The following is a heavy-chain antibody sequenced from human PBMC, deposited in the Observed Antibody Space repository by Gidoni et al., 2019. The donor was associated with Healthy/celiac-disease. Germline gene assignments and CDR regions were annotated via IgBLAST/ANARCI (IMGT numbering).Heavy chain of an antibody. V-gene: IGHV3-23*01. Sequence: EKGLEWVSAISGSGGSTYYADSVKGRFTISRDNSKNTLYLQMNSLRAEDTAVYYCAKHLLGIVVVPAAIGSHAAGVFGMDVWGQGTTVTVSS. D-gene: IGHD2-2*02. J-gene: IGHJ6*02. CDR2: ISGSGGST. CDR3: AKHLLGIVVVPAAIGSHAAGVFGMDV.